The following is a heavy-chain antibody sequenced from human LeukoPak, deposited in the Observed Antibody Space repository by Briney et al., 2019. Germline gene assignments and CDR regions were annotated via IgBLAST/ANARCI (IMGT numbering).Heavy chain of an antibody. D-gene: IGHD1-26*01. CDR1: GYTFTGYY. CDR3: ARVERVGATTTWDY. J-gene: IGHJ4*02. CDR2: ISPNSGGT. Sequence: ASVKVSCKASGYTFTGYYMHWVRQAPGQGLEWMGWISPNSGGTNYAQKFQGRVTMTRDTSISTAYMELSRLRSDDTAVYYCARVERVGATTTWDYWGQGTLVTVSS. V-gene: IGHV1-2*02.